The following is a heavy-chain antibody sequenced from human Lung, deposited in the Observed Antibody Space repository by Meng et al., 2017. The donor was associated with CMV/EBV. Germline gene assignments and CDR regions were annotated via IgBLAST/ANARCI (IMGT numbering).Heavy chain of an antibody. CDR3: VRGSGREWFDP. V-gene: IGHV3-7*04. J-gene: IGHJ5*02. CDR1: GFTFSNYW. D-gene: IGHD2-15*01. Sequence: WGSLRLXCAASGFTFSNYWMSWVRQAPGKGLEWVASINQDGSEKHYMDSVKGRFTISRDNAKNALYLEMNSLRAEDTALYCCVRGSGREWFDPWGQGTLVNVYS. CDR2: INQDGSEK.